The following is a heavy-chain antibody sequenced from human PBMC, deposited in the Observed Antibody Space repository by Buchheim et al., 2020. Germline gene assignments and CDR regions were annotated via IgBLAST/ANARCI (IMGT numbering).Heavy chain of an antibody. Sequence: QVQLQESGPGLVKPSETLSLTCTVSGGSINSYYWSWIRQSPGKGLEWIGYIYYSGSTNYNPSLKSRITMSVDTSKNQFSLQLTSVTAADTAVYYCARTTLGGTPPLYYFDFWGQGTL. CDR3: ARTTLGGTPPLYYFDF. CDR2: IYYSGST. D-gene: IGHD3-16*01. V-gene: IGHV4-59*01. J-gene: IGHJ4*02. CDR1: GGSINSYY.